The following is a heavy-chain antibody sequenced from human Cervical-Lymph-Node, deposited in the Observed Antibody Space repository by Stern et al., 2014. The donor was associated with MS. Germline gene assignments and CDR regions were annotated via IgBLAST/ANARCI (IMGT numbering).Heavy chain of an antibody. V-gene: IGHV4-4*02. CDR2: IPYTGGT. D-gene: IGHD6-25*01. Sequence: VQLVESGPGLVKPSETLSLTCVVSGDFVTNTNYWSWVRQSPGKGLEWIGEIPYTGGTNYNPSLKSRLLLSLDNSQHTLSLILAPVTSTDTAVYFCARRGGQRLIHFDSWGQGTLVTVSS. CDR1: GDFVTNTNY. J-gene: IGHJ4*02. CDR3: ARRGGQRLIHFDS.